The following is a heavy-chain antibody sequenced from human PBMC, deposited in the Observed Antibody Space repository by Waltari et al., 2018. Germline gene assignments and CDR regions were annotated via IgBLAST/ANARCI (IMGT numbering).Heavy chain of an antibody. CDR1: GGSFSGYY. J-gene: IGHJ4*02. V-gene: IGHV4-34*01. CDR3: ARGAGIFGSG. Sequence: QVQLQQWGAGLLKPSETLSLTCAVYGGSFSGYYWSWIRQPPGKGLEWIGEINHSGSTNYNPSLKSRVTISVDTSKNQFSLKLSSVTAADTAVYYCARGAGIFGSGWGQGTLVTVSS. CDR2: INHSGST. D-gene: IGHD6-19*01.